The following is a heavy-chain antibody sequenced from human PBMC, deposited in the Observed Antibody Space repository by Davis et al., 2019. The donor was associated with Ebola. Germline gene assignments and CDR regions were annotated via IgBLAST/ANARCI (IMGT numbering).Heavy chain of an antibody. CDR3: AKRTKNGYNSPIDH. Sequence: SLKISCAASGFTFDDYAMHWVRQAPGKGLEWVSGISWNSGSIGYADSVKGRFTISRDKSKNRVYLQMDNLRADDTAVYYCAKRTKNGYNSPIDHWGQGTLVTVSS. D-gene: IGHD5-24*01. CDR2: ISWNSGSI. V-gene: IGHV3-9*01. J-gene: IGHJ4*02. CDR1: GFTFDDYA.